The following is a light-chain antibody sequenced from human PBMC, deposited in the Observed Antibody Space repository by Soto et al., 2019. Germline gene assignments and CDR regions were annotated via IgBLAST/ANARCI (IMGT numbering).Light chain of an antibody. V-gene: IGKV3-20*01. Sequence: EIVLTQSPGTLSLSPGERATLSCRASQSVSSSYLAWYQQKPGQAPRLLIYGASSRATGIPDRVSGSGSGTAFTLTISRLEAEDFAVYYCHQYDSSPLTFGGGTKVEIK. CDR3: HQYDSSPLT. J-gene: IGKJ4*01. CDR1: QSVSSSY. CDR2: GAS.